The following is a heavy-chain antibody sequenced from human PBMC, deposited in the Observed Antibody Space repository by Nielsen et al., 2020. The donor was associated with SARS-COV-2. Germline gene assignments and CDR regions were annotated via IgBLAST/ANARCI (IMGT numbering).Heavy chain of an antibody. CDR1: GISFSGSG. J-gene: IGHJ4*02. CDR3: SMLTTSGWY. D-gene: IGHD6-19*01. Sequence: GESLKISCAVSGISFSGSGIHWARQASGKGLEWIGRIRSNPNNYATAYGGSVEGRFTISRDDSKSMAYLQMNRLQAEDTAVYYCSMLTTSGWYWGQGTLVTVSS. V-gene: IGHV3-73*01. CDR2: IRSNPNNYAT.